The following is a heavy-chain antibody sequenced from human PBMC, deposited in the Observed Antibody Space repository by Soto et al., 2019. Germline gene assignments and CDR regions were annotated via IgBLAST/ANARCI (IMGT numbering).Heavy chain of an antibody. V-gene: IGHV2-5*02. Sequence: QITLNESGPTVVRPTETLTLTCRFSGFSLTTSGVGVGWVRQSPGKAPEWLALIYWDDDKSYSESLKSRLTITTDTSKNQVVLTVANLDPTDTATYYCAHRVLRTVFGLVTTTAIYFDFWGQGTPVAVSS. CDR3: AHRVLRTVFGLVTTTAIYFDF. J-gene: IGHJ4*02. D-gene: IGHD3-3*01. CDR1: GFSLTTSGVG. CDR2: IYWDDDK.